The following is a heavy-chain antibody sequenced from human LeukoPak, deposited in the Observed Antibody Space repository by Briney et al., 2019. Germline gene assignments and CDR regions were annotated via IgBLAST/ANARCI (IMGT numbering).Heavy chain of an antibody. V-gene: IGHV4-39*07. CDR3: AGPAGTYWYFDL. CDR2: IYYSGNS. Sequence: SETLSLTCTVPGGSISSDHYYWGWIRQPPGKGLEWIGSIYYSGNSYYNPSLKSRVTMSVDTSKNQFSLKVSSVTAADTAVYYCAGPAGTYWYFDLWGRGTLVTVSS. J-gene: IGHJ2*01. CDR1: GGSISSDHYY. D-gene: IGHD1-26*01.